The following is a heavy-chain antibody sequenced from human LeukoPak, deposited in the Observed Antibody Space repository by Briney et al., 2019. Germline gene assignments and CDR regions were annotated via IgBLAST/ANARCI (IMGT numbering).Heavy chain of an antibody. D-gene: IGHD6-13*01. CDR2: ISYDGSNK. V-gene: IGHV3-30*18. CDR3: AKSTPTAAAPLPYFDY. J-gene: IGHJ4*02. CDR1: GFTFSSYG. Sequence: PGGSLRLSCAASGFTFSSYGMHWVRQAPGKGLEWVAVISYDGSNKYYADSVKGRFTISRDNSKNTLYLQMNSLRAEDTAVYYCAKSTPTAAAPLPYFDYWGQGTLVTVSS.